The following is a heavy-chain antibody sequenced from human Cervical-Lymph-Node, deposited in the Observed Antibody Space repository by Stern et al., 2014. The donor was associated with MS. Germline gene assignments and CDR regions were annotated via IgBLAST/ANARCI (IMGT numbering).Heavy chain of an antibody. J-gene: IGHJ4*02. V-gene: IGHV4-31*03. CDR3: ARTPRGVGDNDY. D-gene: IGHD1-26*01. CDR1: GGSISSGAYY. Sequence: QVQLQESGPGLVKPSQTLSLTCTVSGGSISSGAYYRSWIRQHPGKDLEWIGYIYYSGSTYYNPSLQSRVSMSVDTSKNQFSLNLGSVTAADTAVYYCARTPRGVGDNDYWGQGTLVTVSS. CDR2: IYYSGST.